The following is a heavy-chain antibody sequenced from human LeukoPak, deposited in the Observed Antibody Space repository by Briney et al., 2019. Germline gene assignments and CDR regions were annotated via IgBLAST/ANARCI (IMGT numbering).Heavy chain of an antibody. CDR1: GFTVSSNY. V-gene: IGHV3-53*01. D-gene: IGHD3-22*01. J-gene: IGHJ4*02. CDR3: AIAYYYDSSGYVDY. CDR2: IYSGGST. Sequence: GGSLRLSCAASGFTVSSNYMSWARQARGKWLEWVSVIYSGGSTHYAASVKGRFTISRDNSKNTLYLQMNSLRAEDTAVYYCAIAYYYDSSGYVDYRGQGTPGTVSS.